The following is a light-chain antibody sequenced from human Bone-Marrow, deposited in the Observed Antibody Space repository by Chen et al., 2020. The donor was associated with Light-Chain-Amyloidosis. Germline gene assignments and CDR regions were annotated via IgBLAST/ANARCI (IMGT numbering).Light chain of an antibody. CDR1: ALPTTY. Sequence: SSELTQPPSVSVSPGPTARITCSGDALPTTYAYWYQQKPDQAPVLVINRDTERPSGISERFSGSSSAKKAPLTISGVQAEDKADYHCQSADSSGTYEVIFGGGTKLTGL. CDR3: QSADSSGTYEVI. J-gene: IGLJ2*01. V-gene: IGLV3-25*03. CDR2: RDT.